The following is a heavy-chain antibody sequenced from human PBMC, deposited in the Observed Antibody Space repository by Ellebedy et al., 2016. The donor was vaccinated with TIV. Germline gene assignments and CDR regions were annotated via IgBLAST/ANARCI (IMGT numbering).Heavy chain of an antibody. CDR2: INPNSGGT. D-gene: IGHD1-14*01. V-gene: IGHV1-2*02. J-gene: IGHJ4*02. CDR1: GYTFTDYY. CDR3: ARTNPADQASGY. Sequence: AASVKVSCKSSGYTFTDYYIHWVRQAPGQGLEWMGWINPNSGGTDFSRKFQGRVTMTRDTSITTAYMELNSLRSDDTAVYFCARTNPADQASGYWGQGTLVTVSS.